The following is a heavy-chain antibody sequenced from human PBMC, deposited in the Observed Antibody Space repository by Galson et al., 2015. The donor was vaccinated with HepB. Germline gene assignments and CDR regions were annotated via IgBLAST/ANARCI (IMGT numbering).Heavy chain of an antibody. CDR2: ISGNGDST. D-gene: IGHD5-18*01. J-gene: IGHJ5*01. V-gene: IGHV3-23*01. Sequence: SLRLSCAASGFGFDTHAMSWVRQAPGKGLEWISGISGNGDSTFYGDSVKGRFTVSRENSKNILFLQMNSLRAEDTGLYFCAKGYGLFDSWGQGILVTVSS. CDR1: GFGFDTHA. CDR3: AKGYGLFDS.